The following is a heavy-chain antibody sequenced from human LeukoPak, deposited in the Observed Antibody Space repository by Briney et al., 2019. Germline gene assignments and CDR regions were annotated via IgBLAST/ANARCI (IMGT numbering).Heavy chain of an antibody. J-gene: IGHJ6*02. Sequence: ASVKVSCKASGYTFTSYYMHWVRQAPGQGLEWMGIINPSGGSTSYAQKFQGRVTMTRDTSTSTVYMELSSLRSKDTAVYYCAREGARGVIRLNYYYGMDVWGQGTTVTVSS. D-gene: IGHD3-10*01. CDR2: INPSGGST. CDR1: GYTFTSYY. V-gene: IGHV1-46*01. CDR3: AREGARGVIRLNYYYGMDV.